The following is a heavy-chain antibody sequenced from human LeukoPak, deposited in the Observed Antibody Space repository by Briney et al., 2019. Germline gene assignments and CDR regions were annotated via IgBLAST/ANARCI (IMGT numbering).Heavy chain of an antibody. Sequence: GGSLRLSCAASGFTFSSYSMNWVRQAPGKGLEWVSSISSSSSYIYYADSVKGRFTISRDNAKNSLYLQMNSLRAEDTAVYYCARVRRYLDAHDNDCWGQGTLVTVSS. V-gene: IGHV3-21*01. D-gene: IGHD3-9*01. J-gene: IGHJ4*02. CDR1: GFTFSSYS. CDR2: ISSSSSYI. CDR3: ARVRRYLDAHDNDC.